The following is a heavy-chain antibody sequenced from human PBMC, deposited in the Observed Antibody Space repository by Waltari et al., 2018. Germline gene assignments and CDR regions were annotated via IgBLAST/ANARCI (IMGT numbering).Heavy chain of an antibody. CDR3: AGDDDGGSLCWYFDL. D-gene: IGHD2-15*01. V-gene: IGHV4-38-2*02. CDR2: IYCSGRT. Sequence: QVQLQESGTGLMTPSETLSLICAVSVYLFSLGYYLGWLRYPPGKGLEWIWCIYCSGRTYYNPDLESGVTITVETTKKQLSLKLSCGTAAETAVYYCAGDDDGGSLCWYFDLWGRGTLVTVSS. CDR1: VYLFSLGYY. J-gene: IGHJ2*01.